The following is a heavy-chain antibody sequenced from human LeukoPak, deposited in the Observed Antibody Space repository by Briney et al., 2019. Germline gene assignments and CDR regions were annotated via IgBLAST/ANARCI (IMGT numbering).Heavy chain of an antibody. CDR1: GGSISSYY. CDR3: AREGYSGSAGSDFDY. D-gene: IGHD1-26*01. V-gene: IGHV4-59*01. CDR2: IYYSGST. Sequence: SETLSLTCTVSGGSISSYYWSGIRQPPGTGLEWIGYIYYSGSTNYNPSLKSRVTISVDTSKNQFTLKLSSVTAADTAVYYCAREGYSGSAGSDFDYWGQGTLVTVSS. J-gene: IGHJ4*02.